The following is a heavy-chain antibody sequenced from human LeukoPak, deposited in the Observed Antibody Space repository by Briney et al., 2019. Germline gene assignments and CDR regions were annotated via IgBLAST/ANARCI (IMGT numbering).Heavy chain of an antibody. V-gene: IGHV1-18*01. Sequence: GASVKVSCKASGYTFTSYGINWVRQAPGQGLEWMGWISAYNGNTNYAQKLQGRVTMTTDTPTSTAYMELRSLRSDDTAVYYCARCPPTPPPQWLAYWGQGTLVTVSS. CDR2: ISAYNGNT. J-gene: IGHJ4*02. CDR3: ARCPPTPPPQWLAY. D-gene: IGHD6-19*01. CDR1: GYTFTSYG.